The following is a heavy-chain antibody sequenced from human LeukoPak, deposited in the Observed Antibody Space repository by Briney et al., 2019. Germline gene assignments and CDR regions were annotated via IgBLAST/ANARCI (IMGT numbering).Heavy chain of an antibody. J-gene: IGHJ6*03. D-gene: IGHD6-13*01. Sequence: GASVKVSCKASGYTFTSYYMHWVRQAPGQGLEWMGIINPSGGSTSYAQKFQGRVTITRNTSISTAYMELSSLRSEDTAVYYCARIGGSSWEKKYYYYYYYMDVWGKGTTVTVSS. CDR2: INPSGGST. CDR3: ARIGGSSWEKKYYYYYYYMDV. V-gene: IGHV1-46*01. CDR1: GYTFTSYY.